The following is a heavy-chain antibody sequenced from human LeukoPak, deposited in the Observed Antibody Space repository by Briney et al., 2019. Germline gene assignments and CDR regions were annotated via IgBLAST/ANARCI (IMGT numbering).Heavy chain of an antibody. D-gene: IGHD2-21*02. CDR2: INPTGGST. CDR1: GYTFPSYF. Sequence: ASVKVSCKASGYTFPSYFMHWVRQAPGQGLEWMGIINPTGGSTTYAQKFQGRVTMTRDTSTSTVYMELSSLRSDDTAVYYCARPRVYCGGDRYTFDYWGQGTLVTVSS. J-gene: IGHJ4*02. CDR3: ARPRVYCGGDRYTFDY. V-gene: IGHV1-46*01.